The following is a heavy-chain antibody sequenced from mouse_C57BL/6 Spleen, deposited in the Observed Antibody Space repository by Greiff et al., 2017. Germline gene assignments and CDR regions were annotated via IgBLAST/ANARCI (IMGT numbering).Heavy chain of an antibody. V-gene: IGHV1-76*01. J-gene: IGHJ3*01. D-gene: IGHD2-4*01. CDR1: GYTFTDYY. CDR2: IYPGSGNT. Sequence: VQLQQSGAELVRPGASVKLSCKASGYTFTDYYINWVKQRPGQGLEWIARIYPGSGNTYYNEKFKGKATLTAEKSSSTAYMQLSSLTSEDSAVYFCARRGDYDRGFAYWGQGTLVTVSA. CDR3: ARRGDYDRGFAY.